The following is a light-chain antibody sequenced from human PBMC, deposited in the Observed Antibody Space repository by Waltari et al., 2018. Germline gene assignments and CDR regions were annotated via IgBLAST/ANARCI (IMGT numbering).Light chain of an antibody. Sequence: IVLTQSPGTLSLSPGERATLSCRASQSLTKRYLAWYQQKPGQAPRLLIYGASNRAAGIPDRCSGSGSGTDFTLTISRLEPDDFAVYYCQQYGSSIMYTFGQGTKLEIK. CDR3: QQYGSSIMYT. CDR2: GAS. CDR1: QSLTKRY. V-gene: IGKV3-20*01. J-gene: IGKJ2*01.